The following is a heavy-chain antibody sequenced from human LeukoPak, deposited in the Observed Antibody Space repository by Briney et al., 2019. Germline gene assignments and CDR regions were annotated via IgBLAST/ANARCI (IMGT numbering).Heavy chain of an antibody. J-gene: IGHJ3*02. CDR3: AKAIVVVPAAANDAFDI. CDR1: GFTFSSYA. Sequence: PGGSLRLSCAASGFTFSSYAMSWVRQAPGKGLEWVSAISGSGGSTYYADSVKGRFTISRDNSKNTLYLQMNSLRAEDTAVYYCAKAIVVVPAAANDAFDIWGQGTMVTVSS. D-gene: IGHD2-2*01. V-gene: IGHV3-23*01. CDR2: ISGSGGST.